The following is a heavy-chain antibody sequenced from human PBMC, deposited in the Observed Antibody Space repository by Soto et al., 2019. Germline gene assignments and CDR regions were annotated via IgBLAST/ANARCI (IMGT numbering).Heavy chain of an antibody. CDR3: ARGGSATYSFDY. CDR2: ISGYNGDT. V-gene: IGHV1-18*01. D-gene: IGHD3-10*01. J-gene: IGHJ4*02. CDR1: GYTSTSYG. Sequence: ASVKVSCKASGYTSTSYGISWVRQAPGQGFEWMGWISGYNGDTKYAQRLQGRVTMTTDTSTSTTYMELRSLRSDDTAVYYCARGGSATYSFDYWGQGTLVTVSS.